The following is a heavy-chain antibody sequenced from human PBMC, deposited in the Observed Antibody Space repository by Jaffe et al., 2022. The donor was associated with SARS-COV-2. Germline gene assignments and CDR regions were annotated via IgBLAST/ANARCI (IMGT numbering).Heavy chain of an antibody. CDR2: IYYSGST. CDR1: GGSISSYY. J-gene: IGHJ4*02. D-gene: IGHD1-26*01. V-gene: IGHV4-59*01. Sequence: QVQLQESGPGLVKPSETLSLTCTVSGGSISSYYWSWIRQPPGKGLEWIGYIYYSGSTNYNPSLKSRVTISVDTSKNQFSLKLSSVTAADTAVYYCARVSGSGSYREFDYWGQGTLVTVSS. CDR3: ARVSGSGSYREFDY.